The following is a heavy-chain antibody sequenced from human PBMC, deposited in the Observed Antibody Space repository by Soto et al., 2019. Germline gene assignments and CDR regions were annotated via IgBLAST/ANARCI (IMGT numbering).Heavy chain of an antibody. CDR3: ARALVVRAVIMADYSYYYGMDV. J-gene: IGHJ6*02. Sequence: SETLSLTCAVYGGSFSGYYWSWIRQPPGKGLEWIGEINHSGSTNYNPSLKSRVTISVDTSKNQFSLKLSSVTAADTAVYYCARALVVRAVIMADYSYYYGMDVWGQGTTVTVSS. CDR2: INHSGST. V-gene: IGHV4-34*01. D-gene: IGHD3-10*01. CDR1: GGSFSGYY.